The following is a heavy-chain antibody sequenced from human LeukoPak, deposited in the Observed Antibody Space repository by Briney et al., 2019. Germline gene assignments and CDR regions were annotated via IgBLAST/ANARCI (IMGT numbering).Heavy chain of an antibody. CDR1: GGSFSGYY. Sequence: PSETLSLTCAVYGGSFSGYYWSWIRQPPGKGLEWIGEINHSGSTNYNPSLKSRVTISVDTSKNQFSLELSSVTAADTAVYYCARVGRINTMVRGVKRGNFDYWGQGTLVTVSS. CDR3: ARVGRINTMVRGVKRGNFDY. J-gene: IGHJ4*02. CDR2: INHSGST. V-gene: IGHV4-34*01. D-gene: IGHD3-10*01.